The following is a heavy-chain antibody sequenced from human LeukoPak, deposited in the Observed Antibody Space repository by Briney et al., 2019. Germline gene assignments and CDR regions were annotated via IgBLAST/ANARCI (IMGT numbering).Heavy chain of an antibody. J-gene: IGHJ4*02. V-gene: IGHV4-39*01. Sequence: PSETLSLTCTVSGGSISSSSYYWGWLRQPPGKGLEWIGSIYYSGSTYYNPSLKSRVTISVDTSKNQFSLKLSSVIATDTAVYYCASESVALAGIDYWGQGTLVTVSS. CDR1: GGSISSSSYY. D-gene: IGHD6-19*01. CDR3: ASESVALAGIDY. CDR2: IYYSGST.